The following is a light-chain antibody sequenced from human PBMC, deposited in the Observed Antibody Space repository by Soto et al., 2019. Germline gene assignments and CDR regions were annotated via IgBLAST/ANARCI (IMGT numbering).Light chain of an antibody. J-gene: IGKJ2*01. CDR1: QSVSRK. V-gene: IGKV3-15*01. CDR2: DAT. Sequence: EIVMTQSPDTLSVAPGERATLSCRASQSVSRKLAWYQHKPGQAPRLLFYDATTRATGIPARFSGSGSETEFTLTINSLQSEDLAVYYCQQYKDWYTCEQGTKLEI. CDR3: QQYKDWYT.